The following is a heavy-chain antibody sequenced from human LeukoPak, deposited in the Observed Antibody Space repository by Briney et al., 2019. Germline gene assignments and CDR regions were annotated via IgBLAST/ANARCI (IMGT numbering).Heavy chain of an antibody. CDR1: GGSISSGNW. Sequence: PSETLSLTCAVSGGSISSGNWWSWVRQPPGKGLEWIGEISHSGNTNYNSSLKSRVTIPIEESKNQFSLNLNSVTAADTALYYCATGWGKRWVYWGQGTLVTVSS. D-gene: IGHD1-26*01. J-gene: IGHJ4*01. CDR2: ISHSGNT. V-gene: IGHV4-4*02. CDR3: ATGWGKRWVY.